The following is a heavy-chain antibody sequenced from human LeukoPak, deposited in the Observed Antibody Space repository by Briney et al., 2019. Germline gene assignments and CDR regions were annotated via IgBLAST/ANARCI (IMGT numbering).Heavy chain of an antibody. D-gene: IGHD4-23*01. V-gene: IGHV3-72*01. CDR1: GFTFSDHA. CDR3: ARDLAVVNPSNYFDY. Sequence: GGSLRLSCAAFGFTFSDHAMDWVRQAPGEGLEWVARCRGKTNSYSTEYAASVNGRFTISRDNSKNTLYLQMDSLRPEDTAVYYCARDLAVVNPSNYFDYWGQGTLVTVSS. J-gene: IGHJ4*02. CDR2: CRGKTNSYST.